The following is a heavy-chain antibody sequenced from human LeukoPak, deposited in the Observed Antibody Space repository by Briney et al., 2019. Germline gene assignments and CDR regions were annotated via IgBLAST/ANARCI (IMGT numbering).Heavy chain of an antibody. CDR1: GGSISSYY. J-gene: IGHJ5*02. CDR3: ARDISGWNYFNWFDP. D-gene: IGHD1-7*01. V-gene: IGHV4-4*07. CDR2: IYTSGST. Sequence: SETLSLTCTVSGGSISSYYWSWIRQPAGKGLEWIGRIYTSGSTNYNPSLKSRVTMSVDTSKNQFSLKLSSVTAADTAVYYCARDISGWNYFNWFDPWGQGTLVTVSS.